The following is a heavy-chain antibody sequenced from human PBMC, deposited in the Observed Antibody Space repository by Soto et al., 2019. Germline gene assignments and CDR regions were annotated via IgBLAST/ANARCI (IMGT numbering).Heavy chain of an antibody. V-gene: IGHV4-34*01. CDR2: INHNGST. D-gene: IGHD3-3*01. CDR3: ASTRMTIFGVVTESYYYGMDV. J-gene: IGHJ6*02. Sequence: SETTPVPWPVYGGSFSGYYWSWIRQPPGKGLGWVGEINHNGSTNYNPSPKSRVTISVDTSKKQFSLKLSSVTAADTAVYYCASTRMTIFGVVTESYYYGMDVSGPGSTVTVSS. CDR1: GGSFSGYY.